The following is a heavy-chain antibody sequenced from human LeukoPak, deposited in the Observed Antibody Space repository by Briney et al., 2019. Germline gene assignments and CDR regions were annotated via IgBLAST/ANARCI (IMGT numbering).Heavy chain of an antibody. V-gene: IGHV3-23*01. J-gene: IGHJ3*02. CDR1: GFTFSSYA. CDR2: ISGSGGST. Sequence: GGSLRLSCAASGFTFSSYAMSWVRQAPGKGLEWVSAISGSGGSTYYADSVKGRFTISRDNSKNTLYLQMNSLRAEDTAVYYCAKGLSKYIVVAPGAFDIWGQGTMVTVSS. CDR3: AKGLSKYIVVAPGAFDI. D-gene: IGHD2-2*01.